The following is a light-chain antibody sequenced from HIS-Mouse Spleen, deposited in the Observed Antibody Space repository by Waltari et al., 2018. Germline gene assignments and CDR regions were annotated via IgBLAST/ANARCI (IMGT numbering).Light chain of an antibody. Sequence: QSVLTQPPSVSAAPGQKVTISCSGSSSNIGNNYASWYQQLPGTAPKLLIYDNNKRPSGIPGRFSGSKSGTSATLGITGLQTGDEADYYCGTWDSSLSAVVFGGGTKLTVL. CDR2: DNN. J-gene: IGLJ2*01. CDR1: SSNIGNNY. V-gene: IGLV1-51*01. CDR3: GTWDSSLSAVV.